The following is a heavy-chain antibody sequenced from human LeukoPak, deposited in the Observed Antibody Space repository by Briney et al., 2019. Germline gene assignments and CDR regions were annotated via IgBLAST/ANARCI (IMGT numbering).Heavy chain of an antibody. CDR1: GYTLTELS. J-gene: IGHJ6*02. CDR2: FDPEDGKT. V-gene: IGHV1-24*01. Sequence: ASVKVSCKVSGYTLTELSMFWVRQAPGKGLEWMGSFDPEDGKTIYAQKFQGRVTMTEDTSTDTAYMELSSLGSEDTAVYCATGYLVTAGLMDVWGQGTTVTVSS. CDR3: ATGYLVTAGLMDV. D-gene: IGHD6-13*01.